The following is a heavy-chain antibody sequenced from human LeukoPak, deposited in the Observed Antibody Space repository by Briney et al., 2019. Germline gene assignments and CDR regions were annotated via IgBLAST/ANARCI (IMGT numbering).Heavy chain of an antibody. CDR3: ARGCSSTSCYGFDY. CDR1: GFTVSSNY. CDR2: IYSGGST. D-gene: IGHD2-2*01. V-gene: IGHV3-53*01. J-gene: IGHJ4*02. Sequence: GGSLRLSCAASGFTVSSNYMSWVRQAPGKGLEWVSVIYSGGSTYYADSVKGRFTISRDNSKNTLYLQMNSLRAEDTAVYYCARGCSSTSCYGFDYWGQGTLVTVSS.